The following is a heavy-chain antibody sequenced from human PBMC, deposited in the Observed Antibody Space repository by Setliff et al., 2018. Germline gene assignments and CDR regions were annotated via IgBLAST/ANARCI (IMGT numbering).Heavy chain of an antibody. V-gene: IGHV4-38-2*02. CDR3: AREVAGTYHYFDP. J-gene: IGHJ5*02. D-gene: IGHD6-19*01. CDR2: ISTSGNT. Sequence: SETLSLTCDVSGYSISSGYYWGWIRQPPGRGLEWIGRISTSGNTNYNPSLKSRVTLSLDTSKNQFSLKLNSVTAADTALYFCAREVAGTYHYFDPWGQGTLVTVSS. CDR1: GYSISSGYY.